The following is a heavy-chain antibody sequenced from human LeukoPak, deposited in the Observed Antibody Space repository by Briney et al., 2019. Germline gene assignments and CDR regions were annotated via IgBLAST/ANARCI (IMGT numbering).Heavy chain of an antibody. V-gene: IGHV1-69*01. J-gene: IGHJ4*02. CDR1: GGTFSSYA. CDR3: ARDRSDYDSSGYLSS. CDR2: IIPIFGTA. D-gene: IGHD3-22*01. Sequence: GSSVKVSCKASGGTFSSYAISWVRQAPGQGLEWMGGIIPIFGTANYAQKFQGRVTITADESTSTAYVELSSLRSEDTAVYYCARDRSDYDSSGYLSSWGQGTLVTVSS.